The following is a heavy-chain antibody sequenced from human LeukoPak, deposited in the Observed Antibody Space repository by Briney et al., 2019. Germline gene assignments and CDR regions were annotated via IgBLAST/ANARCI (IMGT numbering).Heavy chain of an antibody. CDR2: INPSGGST. Sequence: GASVKVSCKASGYTFTSYYMHWVRQAPGQGLEWMGIINPSGGSTSYAQKFQGRVTMTRDMSTSTVYMELSSLRSEDTAVYYCARTLSSGSSDYYYYYYMDVWGKGTTVTVSS. V-gene: IGHV1-46*01. J-gene: IGHJ6*03. D-gene: IGHD6-19*01. CDR1: GYTFTSYY. CDR3: ARTLSSGSSDYYYYYYMDV.